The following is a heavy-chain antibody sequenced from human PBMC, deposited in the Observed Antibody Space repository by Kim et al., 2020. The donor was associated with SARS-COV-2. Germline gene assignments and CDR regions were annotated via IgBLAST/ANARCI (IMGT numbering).Heavy chain of an antibody. V-gene: IGHV3-11*01. CDR1: GLSFSDSY. CDR3: ASSGYGYNALGI. J-gene: IGHJ1*01. CDR2: ISTRGETI. D-gene: IGHD5-18*01. Sequence: GGSLRLSCAASGLSFSDSYMNWVRQAPGKGLEWLSFISTRGETIFYADSVEGRFTISRDNAKNSLYLQMNYLRDEDTAVYYCASSGYGYNALGIWGQGVLVTVSS.